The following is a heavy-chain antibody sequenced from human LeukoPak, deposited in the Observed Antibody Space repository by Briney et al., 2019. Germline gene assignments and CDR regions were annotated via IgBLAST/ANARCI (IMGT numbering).Heavy chain of an antibody. CDR2: IYTSGST. V-gene: IGHV4-4*07. Sequence: PSETLSLTCTVSRASMSSFFWSWIRQPPGKGLEWIGRIYTSGSTNYNPSLKSRVTISVDKSKNQFSLKLSSVTAADTAVYYCARSTYSGSYFFDYWGQGTLVTVSS. J-gene: IGHJ4*02. CDR3: ARSTYSGSYFFDY. CDR1: RASMSSFF. D-gene: IGHD1-26*01.